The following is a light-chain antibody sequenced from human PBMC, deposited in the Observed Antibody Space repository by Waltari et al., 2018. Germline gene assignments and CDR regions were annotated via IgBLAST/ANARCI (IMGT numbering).Light chain of an antibody. CDR3: SSESSDKVVL. V-gene: IGLV2-14*03. J-gene: IGLJ3*02. Sequence: QSALTQPASVSGSPGQSVTISCTGTSSDVGSSNSVPWYQDHPGQGPKVIIYDVSDRPSGVSARFSGYTSGNTASLTISGLQAEDEADYYCSSESSDKVVLFGGGTKVTVL. CDR2: DVS. CDR1: SSDVGSSNS.